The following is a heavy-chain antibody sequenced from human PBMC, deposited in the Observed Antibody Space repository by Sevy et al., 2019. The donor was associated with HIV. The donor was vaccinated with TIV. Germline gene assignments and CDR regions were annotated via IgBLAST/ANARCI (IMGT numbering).Heavy chain of an antibody. CDR2: INEDGTTK. V-gene: IGHV3-7*03. D-gene: IGHD2-2*01. J-gene: IGHJ4*02. CDR3: ARAIGAAAAY. CDR1: GFTFSGYW. Sequence: GGSLRLSCAASGFTFSGYWMHWVRQAPGKGLEWVANINEDGTTKYYLDSVKGRFTISRDNAKKSLFLQMNNLRVDDTAIYYCARAIGAAAAYWGQGTLVTVSS.